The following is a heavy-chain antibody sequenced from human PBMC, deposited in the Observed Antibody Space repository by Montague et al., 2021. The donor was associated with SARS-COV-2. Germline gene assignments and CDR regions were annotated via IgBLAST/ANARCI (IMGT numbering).Heavy chain of an antibody. V-gene: IGHV4-59*04. CDR1: GGSISSYY. D-gene: IGHD1-7*01. CDR2: IYYSGST. Sequence: SETLFLTCTVSGGSISSYYWSWIRQPPGKGLEWIGYIYYSGSTYYNPSPRSRVTIDVDASTNQFSLKLHSVTAADTAVYFCARGLYNWNYEHWFDTWGQGTLVTVSS. J-gene: IGHJ5*02. CDR3: ARGLYNWNYEHWFDT.